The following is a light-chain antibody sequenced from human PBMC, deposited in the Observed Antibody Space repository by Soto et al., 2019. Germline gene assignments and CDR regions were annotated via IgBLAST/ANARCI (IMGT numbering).Light chain of an antibody. J-gene: IGLJ1*01. CDR3: SSYTSSSTDV. Sequence: QSVLTQPASVSGSPGQSITISCTGTSSDVGGYNYVSWYQQHPGKAPKLMIYDVSNRPSGVSNRFSGSKSGDTASLTISGLQAEDEADYCCSSYTSSSTDVFGAGAKVP. V-gene: IGLV2-14*01. CDR2: DVS. CDR1: SSDVGGYNY.